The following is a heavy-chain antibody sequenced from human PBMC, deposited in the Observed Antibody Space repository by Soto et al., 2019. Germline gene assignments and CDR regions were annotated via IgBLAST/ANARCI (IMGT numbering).Heavy chain of an antibody. J-gene: IGHJ4*02. V-gene: IGHV4-34*01. CDR3: ARGASPGYCSSTSCSTGIFWVVRQLPPFFEY. Sequence: PSETLSLTCAVYGGSFSGYYWSWIRQPPGKELEWIGEINHSGSTNYNPSLKSRVTISVDTSKNQFSLKLSSVTAADTAVYYWARGASPGYCSSTSCSTGIFWVVRQLPPFFEYWGQGPLVTVSS. CDR1: GGSFSGYY. D-gene: IGHD2-2*02. CDR2: INHSGST.